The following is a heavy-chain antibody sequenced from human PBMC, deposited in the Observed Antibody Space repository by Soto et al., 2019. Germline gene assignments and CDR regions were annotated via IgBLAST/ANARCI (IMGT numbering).Heavy chain of an antibody. CDR1: GYTFNSYA. Sequence: GASVKVSCKASGYTFNSYAIHWVRQAPGQGLEWMGGIIPILGIANYAQKFQGRVTITADKSTSTAYMELSSLRSEDTAVYYCSREEAVAGTAKVDYWGQGTLVTVSS. J-gene: IGHJ4*02. V-gene: IGHV1-69*10. D-gene: IGHD6-19*01. CDR2: IIPILGIA. CDR3: SREEAVAGTAKVDY.